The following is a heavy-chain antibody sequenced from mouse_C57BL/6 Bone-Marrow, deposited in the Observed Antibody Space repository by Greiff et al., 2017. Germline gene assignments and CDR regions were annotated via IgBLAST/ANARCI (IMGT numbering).Heavy chain of an antibody. CDR3: ARGYYGSSLYAMDY. J-gene: IGHJ4*01. Sequence: VQVVESGPELVKPGASVKLSCKASGYTFTSYDINWVKQRPGQGLEWIGWIYPRDGSTKYNEKFKGKATLTVDTSSSTAYMELHSLTSEDSAVYFCARGYYGSSLYAMDYWGQGTSVTVSS. V-gene: IGHV1-85*01. CDR2: IYPRDGST. D-gene: IGHD1-1*01. CDR1: GYTFTSYD.